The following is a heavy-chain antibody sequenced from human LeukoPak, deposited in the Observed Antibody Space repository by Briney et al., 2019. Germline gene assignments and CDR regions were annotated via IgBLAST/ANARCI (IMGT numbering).Heavy chain of an antibody. CDR1: GFTFSSYA. D-gene: IGHD3-22*01. Sequence: GGSLRLSCAASGFTFSSYAMSWVRQAPGKGLEWVSAISGIGGSTYYADSVNGRFTISRDNSKNTLYMQMNSLRAADKAVYYCAKDPQNYYDSSTFDYWGQGTLVTVSS. CDR2: ISGIGGST. CDR3: AKDPQNYYDSSTFDY. V-gene: IGHV3-23*01. J-gene: IGHJ4*02.